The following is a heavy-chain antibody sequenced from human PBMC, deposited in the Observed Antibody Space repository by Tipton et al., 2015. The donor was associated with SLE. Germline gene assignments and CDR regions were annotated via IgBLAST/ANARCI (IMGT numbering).Heavy chain of an antibody. J-gene: IGHJ3*02. CDR3: ARDPFPTVTTGAFDI. Sequence: LRLSCTVSGYSISRGFYWGWIRQPPGKGLEWIGSIYHSGSTYYNPSLKSRVTMSVDTSRNQFSLKLNAVTAADTAVYYCARDPFPTVTTGAFDIWGQGTMVTVSS. CDR2: IYHSGST. V-gene: IGHV4-38-2*02. D-gene: IGHD4-17*01. CDR1: GYSISRGFY.